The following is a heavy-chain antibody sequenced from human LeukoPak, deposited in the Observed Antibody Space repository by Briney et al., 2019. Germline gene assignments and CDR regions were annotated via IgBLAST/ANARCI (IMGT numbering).Heavy chain of an antibody. V-gene: IGHV4-59*01. J-gene: IGHJ4*02. D-gene: IGHD5-24*01. CDR1: GGSISNYY. CDR2: IHYSGST. Sequence: KPSETLSLTCTLSGGSISNYYWNWFRQPPGRGLEWIGLIHYSGSTNYNTPLKNRVTISEDTSKNQCSLKLTSVTTADTAVYFCARGRGWLPDYGGQGTLVTVSS. CDR3: ARGRGWLPDY.